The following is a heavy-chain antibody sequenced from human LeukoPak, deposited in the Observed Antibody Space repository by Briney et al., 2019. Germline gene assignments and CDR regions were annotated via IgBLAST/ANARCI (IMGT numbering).Heavy chain of an antibody. D-gene: IGHD4-11*01. CDR3: TRDRPPQY. CDR1: GYTFTGYY. J-gene: IGHJ4*02. V-gene: IGHV1-2*02. Sequence: GASVTVSCKPSGYTFTGYYIHWVRQAPGQGFEWMGWIDPNTGGTKYARKFHDRVTMTRDTSISTAYMELSRVTSDDTAVYYCTRDRPPQYWGQGTLVTVSS. CDR2: IDPNTGGT.